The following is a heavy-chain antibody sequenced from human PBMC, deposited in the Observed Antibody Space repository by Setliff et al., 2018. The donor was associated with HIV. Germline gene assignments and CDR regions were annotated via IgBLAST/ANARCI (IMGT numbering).Heavy chain of an antibody. J-gene: IGHJ4*02. CDR1: GGSISSGDYY. V-gene: IGHV4-30-4*08. D-gene: IGHD6-13*01. Sequence: PSETLSLTCTVSGGSISSGDYYWSWIRQPPGKGLEWIGYIYYSGSTYYNPSLKSRVTISVDTSKDQFSLKLSSVTAADTAVYYCARVRRNSSVRGYYFDYWGQGTLVTVSS. CDR2: IYYSGST. CDR3: ARVRRNSSVRGYYFDY.